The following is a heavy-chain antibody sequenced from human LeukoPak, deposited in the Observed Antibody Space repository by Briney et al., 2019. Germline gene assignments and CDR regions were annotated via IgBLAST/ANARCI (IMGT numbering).Heavy chain of an antibody. CDR3: ARRWRYCSGGSCYDWGTSAYYYMDV. CDR1: GASFTNYY. J-gene: IGHJ6*03. CDR2: SSYNGNT. V-gene: IGHV4-59*12. Sequence: PSETLSLTCTVSGASFTNYYWSWIRQPPGQGLEWIGFSSYNGNTNYNPSLKSRVTISVDTSKNQFSLKLSSVTAADTAVYYCARRWRYCSGGSCYDWGTSAYYYMDVWGKGTTVTISS. D-gene: IGHD2-15*01.